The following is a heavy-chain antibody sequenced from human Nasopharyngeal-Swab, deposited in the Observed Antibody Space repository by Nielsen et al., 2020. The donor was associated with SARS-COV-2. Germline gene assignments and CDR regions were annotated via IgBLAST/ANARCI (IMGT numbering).Heavy chain of an antibody. Sequence: GESLKISCVASGFTFSSYSMYWDRQAPGQGLVCVSQINVDGSSINCADSVKGRFTTSRDNAKNTLYLQMNSLRAEDTAVYYCTRNHLGLGIWGQGTVVTVSS. CDR1: GFTFSSYS. V-gene: IGHV3-74*01. CDR3: TRNHLGLGI. D-gene: IGHD3-16*01. CDR2: INVDGSSI. J-gene: IGHJ3*02.